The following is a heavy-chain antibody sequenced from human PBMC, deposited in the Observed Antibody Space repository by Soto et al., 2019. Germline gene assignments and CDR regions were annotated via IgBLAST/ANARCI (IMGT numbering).Heavy chain of an antibody. CDR1: GFTLSSYA. CDR3: ARRDRGWSHFDY. V-gene: IGHV5-51*01. CDR2: IYPGDSDT. D-gene: IGHD6-19*01. J-gene: IGHJ4*02. Sequence: LRLSCAASGFTLSSYAMHWVRQAPGKGLEWMGIIYPGDSDTRYSPSFQGQVTISADKSISTAYLQWSSLKASDTAMYYCARRDRGWSHFDYWGQGTLVTVSS.